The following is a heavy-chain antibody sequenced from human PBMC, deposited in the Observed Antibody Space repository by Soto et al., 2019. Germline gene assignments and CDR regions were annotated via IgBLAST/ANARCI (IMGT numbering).Heavy chain of an antibody. Sequence: QVQLVESGGGVVQPGRSLRLSCAASEFPFSNYGMHWVRQAPGKGLEWVAHISYAGSNKHYADSVKGRFTISRDNSKNMLFLQMSSLRTEDTAVYYCAGGQYYFDYCGQGTRVSVSS. J-gene: IGHJ4*02. V-gene: IGHV3-30*03. CDR3: AGGQYYFDY. CDR1: EFPFSNYG. D-gene: IGHD2-15*01. CDR2: ISYAGSNK.